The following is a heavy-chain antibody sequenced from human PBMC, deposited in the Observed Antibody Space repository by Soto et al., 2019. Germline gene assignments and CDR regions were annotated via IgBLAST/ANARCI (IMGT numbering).Heavy chain of an antibody. J-gene: IGHJ6*02. CDR3: AKEPTPSYSHYYGMGV. CDR1: GFTFSSYG. V-gene: IGHV3-30*18. Sequence: GGSLRLSCAASGFTFSSYGMHWVRQAPGKGLEWVAVISHDGNNEYYADSVKGRFTISRDNSNNTLYLQVNSLRAEDTAVYYCAKEPTPSYSHYYGMGVWGQGTTVTVSS. D-gene: IGHD1-1*01. CDR2: ISHDGNNE.